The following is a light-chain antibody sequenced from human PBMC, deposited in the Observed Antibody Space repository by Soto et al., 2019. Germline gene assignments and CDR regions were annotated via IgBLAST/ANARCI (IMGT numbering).Light chain of an antibody. CDR3: QQYYSFPPT. Sequence: DIQMTQSPSTLSASIGDRVTITCRASQSISYWLAWYQQKPGEAPELLIYAASTLQSGVPSRFSGSGSGTDFTLTISCLQSEDFATYYCQQYYSFPPTFGQGTKVDIK. CDR1: QSISYW. J-gene: IGKJ1*01. V-gene: IGKV1-5*01. CDR2: AAS.